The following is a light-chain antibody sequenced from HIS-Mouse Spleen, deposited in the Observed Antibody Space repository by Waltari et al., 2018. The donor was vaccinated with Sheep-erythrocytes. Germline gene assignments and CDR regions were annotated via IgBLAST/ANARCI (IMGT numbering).Light chain of an antibody. Sequence: SYELTQPPSVSVSPGQTASITRSGDKLGDKYACCYQQKPGQSPVLVIYQDSKRPQGVPERFPGSNPGNTATLTISGTQAMDEADYYCQAWDSSTAWVFGGGTTLTVL. V-gene: IGLV3-1*01. CDR1: KLGDKY. CDR2: QDS. J-gene: IGLJ3*02. CDR3: QAWDSSTAWV.